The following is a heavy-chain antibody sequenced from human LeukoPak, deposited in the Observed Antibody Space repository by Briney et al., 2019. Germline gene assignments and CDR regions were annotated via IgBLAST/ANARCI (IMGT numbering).Heavy chain of an antibody. V-gene: IGHV4-34*01. J-gene: IGHJ4*02. CDR1: GGSFSGYY. CDR2: INHSGST. D-gene: IGHD3-3*01. CDR3: ARGLRFWSTRTLPVYYFDY. Sequence: SETLSLTCAVYGGSFSGYYWSWIRQPPGKGLEWIGEINHSGSTNYNPSLKSRVTISVDTSKNQFSLELSSVTAADTAVYYCARGLRFWSTRTLPVYYFDYWGQGTLVTVSS.